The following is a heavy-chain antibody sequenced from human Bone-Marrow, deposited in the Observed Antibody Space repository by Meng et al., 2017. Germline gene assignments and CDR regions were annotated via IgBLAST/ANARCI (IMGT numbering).Heavy chain of an antibody. J-gene: IGHJ6*02. D-gene: IGHD2-2*01. Sequence: SCAASGFTFSSYEMNWVRQAPGKGLEWVSYISSSGSTIYYADSVKGRFTISRDNAKNSLYLQMNSLRAEDTAVYYCARDQAARYCSSTSCYFSYYYYYGMDVWGQGTMVTVSS. V-gene: IGHV3-48*03. CDR3: ARDQAARYCSSTSCYFSYYYYYGMDV. CDR1: GFTFSSYE. CDR2: ISSSGSTI.